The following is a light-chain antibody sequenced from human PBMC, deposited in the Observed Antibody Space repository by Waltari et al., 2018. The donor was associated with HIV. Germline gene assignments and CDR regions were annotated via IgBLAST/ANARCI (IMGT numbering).Light chain of an antibody. Sequence: QSVLTQPPSASGTPGQRATVSCSGRSSNIGSNAVYWYQQLPGTAPKLLLYRNNHRPSGVPDRFSGSKSGTSASLAISGLRSEDEADYYCAAWDDSLSGLVVFGGGTKLTVL. CDR2: RNN. CDR1: SSNIGSNA. CDR3: AAWDDSLSGLVV. V-gene: IGLV1-47*01. J-gene: IGLJ2*01.